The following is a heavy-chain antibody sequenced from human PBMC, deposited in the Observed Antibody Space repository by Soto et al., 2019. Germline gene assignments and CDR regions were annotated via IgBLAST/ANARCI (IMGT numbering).Heavy chain of an antibody. V-gene: IGHV4-39*01. J-gene: IGHJ4*02. CDR1: GGSITSSSYY. D-gene: IGHD3-22*01. CDR3: ARRGYSSVYHDY. CDR2: MFHTGST. Sequence: QLQLQESGQGLLKPSETLSLTCTVAGGSITSSSYYWGWIRQPPGKGMAWIGNMFHTGSTYYNLSLKSRVPIAIDTSKNHFSLKLSSVTATDTAVYYCARRGYSSVYHDYWGQGTLVTVSS.